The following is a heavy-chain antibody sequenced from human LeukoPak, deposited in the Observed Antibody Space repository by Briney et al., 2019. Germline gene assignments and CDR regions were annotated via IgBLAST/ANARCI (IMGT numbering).Heavy chain of an antibody. Sequence: PGGSLRLSWAASGFPFSSYSMTWVRQAPGKGLEWVANIKPDGTTKFYVDSVKGRFTISRDNALNSLYLQMNSLRAEDTAIYYCARSIPYGTTWYGRSDYWGQGTLVTVSS. CDR3: ARSIPYGTTWYGRSDY. J-gene: IGHJ4*02. V-gene: IGHV3-7*03. CDR2: IKPDGTTK. CDR1: GFPFSSYS. D-gene: IGHD6-13*01.